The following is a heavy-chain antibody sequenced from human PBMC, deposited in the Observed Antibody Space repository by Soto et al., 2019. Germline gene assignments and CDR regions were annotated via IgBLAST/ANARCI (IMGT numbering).Heavy chain of an antibody. CDR1: EFSFRSYW. D-gene: IGHD5-18*01. J-gene: IGHJ4*02. CDR3: AGLGRYGWDFVH. Sequence: GGSLRLSCAASEFSFRSYWMTWVRQAPGKGLEWVALINEDGSQKYYVGSVKGRFIISRDNAKDSVYMQMDSLRAGDTAVYFCAGLGRYGWDFVHWRQGTLATVSS. CDR2: INEDGSQK. V-gene: IGHV3-7*01.